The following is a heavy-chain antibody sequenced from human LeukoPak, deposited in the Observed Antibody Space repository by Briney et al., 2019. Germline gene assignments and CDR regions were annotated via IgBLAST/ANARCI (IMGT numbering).Heavy chain of an antibody. V-gene: IGHV3-11*06. Sequence: GGSLRLSCAASGFTFSDYYMSWIRQAPGKGLEWVSYISSSSSYTNYADSLKGRFTVSRDNAKNSLYLQMNSLRAEDTAVYYCARVAAGYYGVDVWGKGTTVSVSS. J-gene: IGHJ6*04. CDR3: ARVAAGYYGVDV. D-gene: IGHD6-19*01. CDR2: ISSSSSYT. CDR1: GFTFSDYY.